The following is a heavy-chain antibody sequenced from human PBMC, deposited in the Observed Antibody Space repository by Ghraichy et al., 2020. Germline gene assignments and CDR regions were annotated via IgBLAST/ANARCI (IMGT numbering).Heavy chain of an antibody. D-gene: IGHD3-10*01. V-gene: IGHV3-48*02. CDR1: GFTFSSYS. Sequence: GGSLRLSCAASGFTFSSYSMNWVRQAPGKGLEWVSYISSSISTIYYADSVKGRFTISRDNAKNSLYLQMNSLRDEDTAVYYCARDPTYYYGSGRSSGGGRFDYWGQGTLVTVSS. J-gene: IGHJ4*02. CDR2: ISSSISTI. CDR3: ARDPTYYYGSGRSSGGGRFDY.